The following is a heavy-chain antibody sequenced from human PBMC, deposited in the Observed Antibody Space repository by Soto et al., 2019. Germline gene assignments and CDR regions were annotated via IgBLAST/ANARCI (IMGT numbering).Heavy chain of an antibody. CDR1: RETLTGKY. Sequence: SAEPTSKEPRETLTGKYLRSVRHDTGQGLEWMGWINPNSGGTNYAQKFQGWVTMTRDTSISTAYMELSRLRSDDTAVYFYGRLGCSYNRTAFYLWGKGSLVTVSS. J-gene: IGHJ5*02. D-gene: IGHD1-20*01. CDR3: GRLGCSYNRTAFYL. V-gene: IGHV1-2*04. CDR2: INPNSGGT.